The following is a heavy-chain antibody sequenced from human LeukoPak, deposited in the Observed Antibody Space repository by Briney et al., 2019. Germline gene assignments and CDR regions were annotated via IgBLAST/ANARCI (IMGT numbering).Heavy chain of an antibody. CDR1: GFTFSSYD. J-gene: IGHJ6*02. CDR2: IGTAGDT. D-gene: IGHD6-13*01. V-gene: IGHV3-13*01. CDR3: ARGALGAAAEYGMDV. Sequence: PGGSLRLSCAASGFTFSSYDMHWVRQATGKGLEWVAVIGTAGDTDYSGSVKGRFTISRENAKKSLYLQMNNLRAGDTAVYYCARGALGAAAEYGMDVWGQGTTVTV.